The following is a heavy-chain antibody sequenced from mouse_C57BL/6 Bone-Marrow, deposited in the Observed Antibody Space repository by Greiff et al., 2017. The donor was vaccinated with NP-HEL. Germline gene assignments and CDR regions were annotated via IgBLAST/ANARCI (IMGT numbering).Heavy chain of an antibody. Sequence: QVQLQQSGAELVKPGASVKISCKASGYAFSSYWMNWVKQRPGKGLEWIGQIYPGDGDTNYNGQFKGKATLTADKSSSTAYMQLSSLTSKDSAVYFCARGGYYYGRSPHWYFDVWGTGTTVTVSS. D-gene: IGHD1-1*01. CDR2: IYPGDGDT. V-gene: IGHV1-80*01. CDR1: GYAFSSYW. J-gene: IGHJ1*03. CDR3: ARGGYYYGRSPHWYFDV.